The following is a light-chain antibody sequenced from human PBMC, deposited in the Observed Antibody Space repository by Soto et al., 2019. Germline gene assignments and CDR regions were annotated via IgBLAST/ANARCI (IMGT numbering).Light chain of an antibody. CDR3: QQYDNLPMYT. J-gene: IGKJ2*01. CDR2: DAS. CDR1: QDISNY. Sequence: DIPMTQSPSSLSASVGDRVTITCQASQDISNYLNWYQQKPGKAPKLLIYDASNLETGVPSRFSGSGSGTDFTFTISSLQPEDIATYYCQQYDNLPMYTFGPGTKLEI. V-gene: IGKV1-33*01.